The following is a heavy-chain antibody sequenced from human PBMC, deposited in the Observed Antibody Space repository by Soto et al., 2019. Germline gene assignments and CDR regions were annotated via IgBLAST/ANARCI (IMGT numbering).Heavy chain of an antibody. D-gene: IGHD2-15*01. V-gene: IGHV4-34*01. J-gene: IGHJ4*02. Sequence: QVQLQQWGAGLLKPSETLSLTCAVYGGSFSGYYRSWIRQPPGKGLEWIGEINHSGSTNYNPSLKSRVTISVDTSKNQFSLKLSSVTAADTAVYYCARGGDIVVVVAAQYFDYWGQGTLVTVSS. CDR3: ARGGDIVVVVAAQYFDY. CDR1: GGSFSGYY. CDR2: INHSGST.